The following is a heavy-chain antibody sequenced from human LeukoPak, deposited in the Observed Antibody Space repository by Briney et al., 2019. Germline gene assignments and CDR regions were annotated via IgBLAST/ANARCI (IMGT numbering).Heavy chain of an antibody. Sequence: GGSLRLSCAASGFTFSSYAMHWVRQAPGKGLEWVARYDGSNKYCADSVKGRFTVSRDNSKNTLYLQMNSLRAEDTAVYCCAKDKHEYGDYSYMDVWGKGTTVTVSS. CDR2: YDGSNK. J-gene: IGHJ6*03. CDR1: GFTFSSYA. D-gene: IGHD4-17*01. V-gene: IGHV3-30*02. CDR3: AKDKHEYGDYSYMDV.